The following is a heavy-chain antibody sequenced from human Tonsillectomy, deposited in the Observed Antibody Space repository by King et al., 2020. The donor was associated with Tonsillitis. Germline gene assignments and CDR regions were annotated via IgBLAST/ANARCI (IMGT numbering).Heavy chain of an antibody. V-gene: IGHV1-2*02. D-gene: IGHD2-2*01. J-gene: IGHJ4*02. CDR2: INPNTGGA. CDR1: GYTFTDYY. Sequence: FQLVQSGAELNRPVASVKFSFQASGYTFTDYYIHWLRQAPGQGLEWLGWINPNTGGANYAQKFQGMVTVTTDTSISTAYMELSSLTSDDTAVFYCATDGSTSLFWGQGTLVTVST. CDR3: ATDGSTSLF.